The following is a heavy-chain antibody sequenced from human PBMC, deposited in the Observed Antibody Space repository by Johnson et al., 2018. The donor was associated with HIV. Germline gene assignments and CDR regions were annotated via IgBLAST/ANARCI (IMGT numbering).Heavy chain of an antibody. CDR2: ISYDGSNK. Sequence: QVQLVESGGGVVQPGRSLRLSCAASGFTFSSYAMHWVRQAPGKGLEWVAVISYDGSNKYYADSVKGRFTISRDNSKNTLYLQMGSLSAEDMAVYYCARGETTVTLCAFDIWGQGTMVTVSS. CDR3: ARGETTVTLCAFDI. D-gene: IGHD4-17*01. CDR1: GFTFSSYA. J-gene: IGHJ3*02. V-gene: IGHV3-30*14.